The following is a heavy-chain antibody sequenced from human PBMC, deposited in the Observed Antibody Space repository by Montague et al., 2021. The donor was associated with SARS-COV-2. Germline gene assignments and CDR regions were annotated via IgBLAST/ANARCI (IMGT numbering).Heavy chain of an antibody. CDR3: ARGVETGTLFTYYYYGMDV. CDR2: ISYDGSNK. Sequence: SLRLACAASGFTFSSYAMYWVRQAPGKGLEWVAVISYDGSNKYYADSVKGRFTISRDNSKNTLYVQMDSLRAEDTAVYYCARGVETGTLFTYYYYGMDVWGQGPTVTVSS. D-gene: IGHD1-7*01. CDR1: GFTFSSYA. J-gene: IGHJ6*02. V-gene: IGHV3-30-3*01.